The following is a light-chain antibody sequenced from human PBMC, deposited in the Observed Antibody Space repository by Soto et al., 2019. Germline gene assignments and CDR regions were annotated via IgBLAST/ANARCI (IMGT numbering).Light chain of an antibody. CDR1: QSVXGWY. J-gene: IGKJ1*01. Sequence: VVTQCPCTLSLSPGERSTLACRASQSVXGWYLAWYQQKPGQAPRLLXVDASTRATGSPDRFSGSGSVTDFTLPISRLEPEDFAVYYFQQYGSSTHTFGQGTKVDI. CDR2: DAS. CDR3: QQYGSSTHT. V-gene: IGKV3-20*01.